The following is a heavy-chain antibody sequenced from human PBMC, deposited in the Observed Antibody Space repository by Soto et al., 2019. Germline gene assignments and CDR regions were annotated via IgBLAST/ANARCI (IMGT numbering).Heavy chain of an antibody. J-gene: IGHJ6*02. CDR3: ARQGFGARHGLVDV. CDR2: VHHSWGS. V-gene: IGHV4-59*08. D-gene: IGHD3-10*01. CDR1: GGSISSYY. Sequence: QVQLQESGPGLVKPSETLSLSCTVSGGSISSYYWSWIRQPPGKGMEWIGYVHHSWGSTYNPSLRXXVXXSLDTSKSQFPLKLPSVTATDTAVYYCARQGFGARHGLVDVWGQGTTVTVSS.